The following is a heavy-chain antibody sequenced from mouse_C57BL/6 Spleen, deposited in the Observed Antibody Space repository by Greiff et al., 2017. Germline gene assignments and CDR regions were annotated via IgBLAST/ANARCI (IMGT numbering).Heavy chain of an antibody. V-gene: IGHV2-6*01. CDR3: ANRLRAMDY. J-gene: IGHJ4*01. D-gene: IGHD3-2*02. CDR2: IWGVGST. CDR1: GFSLTSYG. Sequence: VQLVESGPGLVAPSQSLSITCTVSGFSLTSYGVDWVRQSPGKGLEWLGAIWGVGSTNYNSALKSRLSISKDNSKSQVFLKMNSLQTDDTAMYYCANRLRAMDYWGQGTSVTVSS.